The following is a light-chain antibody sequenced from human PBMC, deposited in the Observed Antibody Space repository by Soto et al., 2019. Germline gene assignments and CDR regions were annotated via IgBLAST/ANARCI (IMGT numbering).Light chain of an antibody. J-gene: IGKJ5*01. Sequence: IVLTQSPGTLSLSPGERATLSCRASQSVSSTYLAWYQQNPGQGPRLLIYGASTRATGIPARFSGSGSGTEFTLTISRLQSEDFAVYYCQQYGDWPITFGQGTRLEI. CDR2: GAS. CDR3: QQYGDWPIT. V-gene: IGKV3-20*01. CDR1: QSVSSTY.